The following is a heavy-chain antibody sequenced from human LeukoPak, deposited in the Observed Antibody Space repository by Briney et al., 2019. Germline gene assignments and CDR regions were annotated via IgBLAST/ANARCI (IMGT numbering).Heavy chain of an antibody. CDR2: IYYSGST. CDR3: ARDKTSNTAMVAGAFDI. V-gene: IGHV4-59*01. Sequence: SETLSLTCTVSGGSISSYYWSWIRQPPGKGLEWIGYIYYSGSTNYNPSLTSRVTISVDTSKNQFSLKLSSVTAADTAVYYCARDKTSNTAMVAGAFDIWGQGTMVTVSS. D-gene: IGHD5-18*01. CDR1: GGSISSYY. J-gene: IGHJ3*02.